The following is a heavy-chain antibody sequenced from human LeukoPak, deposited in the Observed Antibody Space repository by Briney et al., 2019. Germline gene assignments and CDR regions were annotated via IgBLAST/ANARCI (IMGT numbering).Heavy chain of an antibody. V-gene: IGHV1-3*01. CDR3: AGGKRYYYGMDV. CDR2: INAGNGNT. Sequence: ASVKVSCKASGYTFTSYAMHWVRQAPGQRLEWMGWINAGNGNTKYSQKFQGRVTITRDTSASTAYMELSSLRSEDTAVYYCAGGKRYYYGMDVWGKGTTVTVSS. J-gene: IGHJ6*04. CDR1: GYTFTSYA.